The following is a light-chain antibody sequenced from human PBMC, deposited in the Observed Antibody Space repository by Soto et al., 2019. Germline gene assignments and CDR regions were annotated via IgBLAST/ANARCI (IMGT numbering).Light chain of an antibody. J-gene: IGLJ3*02. Sequence: QSALTQPASVSGSPGQSITISCTGTSSDVGNYNLVSWYQQHPGKAPKLMIYEGTKRPSGVSNRFSGSKSGNTASLTISGLQAEDEADYYFCSYAGSSPKWVFGGGTQLTVL. CDR2: EGT. CDR1: SSDVGNYNL. V-gene: IGLV2-23*01. CDR3: CSYAGSSPKWV.